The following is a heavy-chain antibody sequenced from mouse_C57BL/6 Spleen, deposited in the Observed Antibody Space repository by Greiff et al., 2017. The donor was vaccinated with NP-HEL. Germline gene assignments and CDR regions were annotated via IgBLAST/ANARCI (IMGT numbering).Heavy chain of an antibody. CDR3: ARDDYDGYFDY. J-gene: IGHJ2*01. V-gene: IGHV1-61*01. Sequence: QVQLQQPGAELVRPGSSVKLSCKASGYTFTSYWMDWVKQRPGQGLEWIGNIYSSDSETHYNQKFKDKATLTVDKSSSTAYMQLSSLTSEDSAVYYCARDDYDGYFDYWGQGTTLTVAS. CDR1: GYTFTSYW. D-gene: IGHD2-4*01. CDR2: IYSSDSET.